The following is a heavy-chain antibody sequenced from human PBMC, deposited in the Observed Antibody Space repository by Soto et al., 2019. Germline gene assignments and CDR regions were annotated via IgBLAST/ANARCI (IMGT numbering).Heavy chain of an antibody. J-gene: IGHJ4*02. Sequence: HPGGPLRLSCTASGFDLRSYGIHWVRQAPGRGLEWVAAASYDGSETYYADSAKGRFTVSKEISKNTAFLQMNALRHEDTAVYFCVRDSGWPIPNFASWGQGTLVTVSS. CDR2: ASYDGSET. CDR3: VRDSGWPIPNFAS. CDR1: GFDLRSYG. V-gene: IGHV3-30*03. D-gene: IGHD3-10*01.